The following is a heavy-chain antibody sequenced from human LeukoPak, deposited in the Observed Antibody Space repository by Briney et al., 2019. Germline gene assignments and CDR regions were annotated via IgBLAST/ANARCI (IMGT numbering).Heavy chain of an antibody. CDR1: GGSISGNNFY. V-gene: IGHV4-39*01. CDR3: ARRPGATTFDY. J-gene: IGHJ4*02. Sequence: SETLSLTCTVSGGSISGNNFYWGWIRQPPGKGLEWIASVSNSGSTCYNPPLKSRVTISVDTSKNQFSLALSSVTAADTAVYYCARRPGATTFDYWGQGTLITVSS. D-gene: IGHD1-26*01. CDR2: VSNSGST.